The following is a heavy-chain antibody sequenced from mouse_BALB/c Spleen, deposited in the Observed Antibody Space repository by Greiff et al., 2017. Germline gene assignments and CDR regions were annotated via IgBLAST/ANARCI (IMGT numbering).Heavy chain of an antibody. CDR3: ARSDYYGSSYSFAY. J-gene: IGHJ3*01. CDR2: IDPANGNT. Sequence: EVHLVESGAELVKPGASVKLSCTASGFNIKDTYMHWVKQRPEQGLEWIGRIDPANGNTKYDPKFQGKATITADTSSNTAYLQLSSLTSEDTAVYYCARSDYYGSSYSFAYWGQGTLVTVSA. V-gene: IGHV14-3*02. D-gene: IGHD1-1*01. CDR1: GFNIKDTY.